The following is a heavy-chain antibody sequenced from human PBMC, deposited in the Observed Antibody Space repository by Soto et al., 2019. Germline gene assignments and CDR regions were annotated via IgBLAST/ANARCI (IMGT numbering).Heavy chain of an antibody. CDR1: CGSVSCVSYY. D-gene: IGHD3-9*01. CDR3: ARDYYILTGPTFDI. CDR2: IYYSGST. V-gene: IGHV4-61*01. Sequence: SETLFLTCTGSCGSVSCVSYYWSWIRQPPGNGLEWIGYIYYSGSTNDNPSLKSRFNISVDTSKNQFSLKLSSVTAADTAVYYCARDYYILTGPTFDICGQVTMVP. J-gene: IGHJ3*02.